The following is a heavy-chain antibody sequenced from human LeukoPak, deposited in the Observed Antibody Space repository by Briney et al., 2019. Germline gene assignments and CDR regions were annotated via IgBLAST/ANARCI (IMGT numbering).Heavy chain of an antibody. CDR3: ARDRGSGSTGGYYYYGMDV. J-gene: IGHJ6*02. D-gene: IGHD3-10*01. V-gene: IGHV3-30-3*01. Sequence: GRSLRLSCAASGFTFSSYAMHWVRQAPGKGLEWVAVISYDGSNKYYADSVKGRFTISRDNSKNTLYLQMNSLRAEDTAVYYCARDRGSGSTGGYYYYGMDVWGQGTTVTVSS. CDR1: GFTFSSYA. CDR2: ISYDGSNK.